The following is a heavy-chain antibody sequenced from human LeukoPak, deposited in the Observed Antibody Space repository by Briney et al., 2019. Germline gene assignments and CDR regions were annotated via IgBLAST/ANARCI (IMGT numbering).Heavy chain of an antibody. J-gene: IGHJ4*02. D-gene: IGHD3-22*01. CDR3: ASSHDSSGND. CDR1: GISFSSYW. CDR2: IRYDGTHK. Sequence: GGSLRLSCVASGISFSSYWMAWVRQAPGKGLEWVANIRYDGTHKFYADSVKGRFTISRDNAKNSLFLEMNSLTADDTAVYFCASSHDSSGNDWGQGTLVTVSS. V-gene: IGHV3-7*01.